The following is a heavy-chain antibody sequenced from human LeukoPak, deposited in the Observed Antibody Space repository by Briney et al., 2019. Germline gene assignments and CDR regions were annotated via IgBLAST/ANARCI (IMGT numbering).Heavy chain of an antibody. CDR3: ARRAGAYSHPYDY. V-gene: IGHV3-53*01. J-gene: IGHJ4*02. CDR2: IYSDNT. Sequence: GGSLRPSCTVSGFTVSSNSMSWVRQAPGKGLEWVSFIYSDNTHYSDSVKGRFTISRDNSKNTLYLQMNSLRAEDTAVYYCARRAGAYSHPYDYWGQGTLVTVSS. CDR1: GFTVSSNS. D-gene: IGHD4/OR15-4a*01.